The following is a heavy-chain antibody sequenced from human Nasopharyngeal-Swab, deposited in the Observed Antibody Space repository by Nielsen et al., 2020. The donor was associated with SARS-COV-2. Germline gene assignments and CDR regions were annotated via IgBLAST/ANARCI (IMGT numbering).Heavy chain of an antibody. CDR2: ISSSSSYI. CDR1: GFTFSSYS. CDR3: ARKSEWRGGYFDY. V-gene: IGHV3-21*01. D-gene: IGHD3-3*01. Sequence: LKISCAASGFTFSSYSMNWVRQAPGKGLEWVSSISSSSSYIYYADSVKGRFTISRDNAKNSLYLQMNSLRAEDTAVYYCARKSEWRGGYFDYWGQGTLVTVSS. J-gene: IGHJ4*02.